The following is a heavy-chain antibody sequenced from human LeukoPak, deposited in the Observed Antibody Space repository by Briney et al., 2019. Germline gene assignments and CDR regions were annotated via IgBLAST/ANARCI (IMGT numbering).Heavy chain of an antibody. CDR1: GFTFSSYA. J-gene: IGHJ4*02. V-gene: IGHV3-23*01. Sequence: PGGSLRLSCAASGFTFSSYAMSWVRQAPGKGLEWVSAISGSGGSTYYADSVKGRFTISRDNSKNTLYLQMNSLRAEDTAVYYCAKDLIAAAYHMWGISFSFPDYWGQGTLVTVSS. CDR2: ISGSGGST. CDR3: AKDLIAAAYHMWGISFSFPDY. D-gene: IGHD6-13*01.